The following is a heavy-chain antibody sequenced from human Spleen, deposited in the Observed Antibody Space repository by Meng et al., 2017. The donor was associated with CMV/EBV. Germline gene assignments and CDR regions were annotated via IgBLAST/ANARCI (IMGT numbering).Heavy chain of an antibody. CDR1: GYSFSNYG. CDR2: IYPGDSDT. J-gene: IGHJ4*02. D-gene: IGHD2-2*02. Sequence: SGYSFSNYGIGWVRQMPGKGLEWMGIIYPGDSDTRYSPSFQGQVTISADKSISTAYLQWSRLKASDTAMYYCARALTYCSTTSCYMKYWGQGTLVTVSS. V-gene: IGHV5-51*01. CDR3: ARALTYCSTTSCYMKY.